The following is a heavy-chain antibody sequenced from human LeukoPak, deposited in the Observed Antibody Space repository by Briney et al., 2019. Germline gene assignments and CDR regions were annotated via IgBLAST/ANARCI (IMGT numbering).Heavy chain of an antibody. CDR2: IYYSGST. J-gene: IGHJ5*02. D-gene: IGHD6-19*01. CDR3: ARHCAVAGENWFDP. CDR1: GGSISSSSYY. Sequence: PSETLSLTRTVSGGSISSSSYYWGWIRQPPGKGLEWIGSIYYSGSTYYNPSLKSRVTISVDTSKNQFSLKLSSVTAADTAVYYCARHCAVAGENWFDPWGQGTLVTVSS. V-gene: IGHV4-39*01.